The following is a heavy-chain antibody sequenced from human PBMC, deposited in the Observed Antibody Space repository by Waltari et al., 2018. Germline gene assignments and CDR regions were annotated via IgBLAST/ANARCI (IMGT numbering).Heavy chain of an antibody. Sequence: EVQLLESGGGLVQPGGSLRLSCTASGFTFSSYAMSWVRQAPGKGLEWVSGISGSGNSTNYADSVKGRFTSSRDNSKNTLYLQMNSLRAEDTAVYYCAKDRSSGGSCPNYWGQGTLVTVSS. CDR3: AKDRSSGGSCPNY. D-gene: IGHD2-15*01. CDR2: ISGSGNST. J-gene: IGHJ4*02. V-gene: IGHV3-23*01. CDR1: GFTFSSYA.